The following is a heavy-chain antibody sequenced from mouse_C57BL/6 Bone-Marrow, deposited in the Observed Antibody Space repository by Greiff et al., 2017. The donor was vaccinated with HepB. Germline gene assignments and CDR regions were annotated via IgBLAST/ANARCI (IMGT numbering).Heavy chain of an antibody. CDR3: TESYYYGSTYAMDY. CDR1: GYTFTSYW. Sequence: EVQLQQSGTVLARPGASVKMSCKTSGYTFTSYWMHWVKQRPGQGLEWIGAIYPGNSDTSYNQKFKGKAKLTAVTSASTAYMGLSSLTNEDSAVYYCTESYYYGSTYAMDYWGQGTSVTVSS. J-gene: IGHJ4*01. CDR2: IYPGNSDT. D-gene: IGHD1-1*01. V-gene: IGHV1-5*01.